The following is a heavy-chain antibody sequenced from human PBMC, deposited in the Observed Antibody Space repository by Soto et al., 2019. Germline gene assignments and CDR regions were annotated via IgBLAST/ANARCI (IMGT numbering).Heavy chain of an antibody. V-gene: IGHV1-18*01. Sequence: QVQLVQSGAEVKKPGASVKVSCKASGYTFTSYGISWVRQAPGQGLEWMGWISAYNGNTNYAQKLXGXVXMXXDTSTSTAYMELRSLRSDDTAVYYCARDPPYSSGWYAGFDPWGQGTLVTVSS. CDR3: ARDPPYSSGWYAGFDP. J-gene: IGHJ5*02. CDR2: ISAYNGNT. D-gene: IGHD6-19*01. CDR1: GYTFTSYG.